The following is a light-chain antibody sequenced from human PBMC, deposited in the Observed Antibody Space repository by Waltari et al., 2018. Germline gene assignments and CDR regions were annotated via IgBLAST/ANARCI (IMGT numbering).Light chain of an antibody. CDR3: CSYAGSYTWV. CDR1: SSDVGTYNY. CDR2: DVS. V-gene: IGLV2-11*01. Sequence: QSALTQPRSVSGSPGQSITISCTGTSSDVGTYNYVPWYQQHPGKAPKLMIYDVSTRPPRVPERFSGSKSVNTASLTISGLQAEDEGDYYCCSYAGSYTWVFGGGTKLTVL. J-gene: IGLJ3*02.